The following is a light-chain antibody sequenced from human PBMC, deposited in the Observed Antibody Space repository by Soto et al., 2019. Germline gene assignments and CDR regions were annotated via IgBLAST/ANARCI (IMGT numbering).Light chain of an antibody. CDR1: QGIRKY. V-gene: IGKV1-27*01. Sequence: DIQMTQSPSSLSASVRDRVTITCRASQGIRKYLAWYQQKPGKVPKLLIYAASTLQSGDPSRFSGSGSGTDFSVTISRLQPEDVATFYCQKYDSAPWPFGQGPNVEIK. CDR2: AAS. CDR3: QKYDSAPWP. J-gene: IGKJ1*01.